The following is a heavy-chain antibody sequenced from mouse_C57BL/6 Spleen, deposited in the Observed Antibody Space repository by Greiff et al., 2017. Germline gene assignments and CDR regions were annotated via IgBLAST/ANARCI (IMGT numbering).Heavy chain of an antibody. V-gene: IGHV1-55*01. CDR3: ARFYYDYDGYFDY. CDR2: IYPGSGST. J-gene: IGHJ2*01. CDR1: GYTFTSYW. D-gene: IGHD2-4*01. Sequence: QVQLQQPGAELVKPGASVKMSCKASGYTFTSYWITWVKQRPGQGLEWIGDIYPGSGSTNYNEKFKSKATLAVDTSSSPSYMQLSIRTSEDSAVYYCARFYYDYDGYFDYWGQGTTLTVAS.